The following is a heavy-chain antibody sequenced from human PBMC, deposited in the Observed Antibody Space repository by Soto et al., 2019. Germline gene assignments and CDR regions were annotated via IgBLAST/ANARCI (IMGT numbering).Heavy chain of an antibody. CDR1: GFTFSDFY. J-gene: IGHJ4*02. CDR2: ISSGSTNI. Sequence: QVQLVESGGGLVKPGGSLRLSCAASGFTFSDFYMSWIRQAPGKGLEWISYISSGSTNIFYADSVKGRFTVSRDNAKNSVYLQMDSLRAEDTAVSYCARDRNAAGSDYWGQGTLVTVSS. D-gene: IGHD1-1*01. V-gene: IGHV3-11*01. CDR3: ARDRNAAGSDY.